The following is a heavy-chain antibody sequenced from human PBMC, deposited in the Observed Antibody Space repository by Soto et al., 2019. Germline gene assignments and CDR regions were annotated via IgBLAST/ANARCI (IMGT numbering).Heavy chain of an antibody. D-gene: IGHD6-19*01. CDR1: GGKLADYA. J-gene: IGHJ4*02. Sequence: TGGPKRLSCVASGGKLADYARHWVRQPPGKGLEWISYSSPRGDTIYYADSVEGRFTISRDNARNSLSLHMSSLRDEDSALYYCAKGPHTNVGWPYYFESWGQGVPVTVSS. CDR2: SSPRGDTI. CDR3: AKGPHTNVGWPYYFES. V-gene: IGHV3-48*02.